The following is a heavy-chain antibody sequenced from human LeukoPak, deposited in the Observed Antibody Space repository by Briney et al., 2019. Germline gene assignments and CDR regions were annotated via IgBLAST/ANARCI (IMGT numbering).Heavy chain of an antibody. CDR2: INHSGST. CDR1: GFTFSTYW. Sequence: GSLRLSCAASGFTFSTYWMSWIRQPPGKGLEWIGEINHSGSTNYNPSLKSRVTISVDTSKNQFSLKLSSVTAADTAVYYCATRRQGWGQGTLVTVSS. V-gene: IGHV4-34*08. CDR3: ATRRQG. J-gene: IGHJ4*02.